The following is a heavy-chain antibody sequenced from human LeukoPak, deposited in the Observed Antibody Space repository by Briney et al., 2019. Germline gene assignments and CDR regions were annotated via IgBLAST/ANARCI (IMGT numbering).Heavy chain of an antibody. CDR2: MNPNSGNT. D-gene: IGHD5-12*01. CDR3: AREGYEASGYEA. Sequence: GASVKVSCRASGYTFTSYDINWVRQATGQGLEWMGWMNPNSGNTGYAQKFQGRVTMTRNTSISTAYMELSSLRSEDTAVYYCAREGYEASGYEAWGQGTLVTVSS. V-gene: IGHV1-8*01. J-gene: IGHJ5*02. CDR1: GYTFTSYD.